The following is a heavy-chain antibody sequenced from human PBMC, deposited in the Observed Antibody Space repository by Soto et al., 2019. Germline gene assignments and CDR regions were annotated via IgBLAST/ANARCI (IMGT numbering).Heavy chain of an antibody. V-gene: IGHV4-4*02. CDR3: ARDGVRYCSGGSCYLPYCMDV. D-gene: IGHD2-15*01. Sequence: SESLSLTCAVAGGSISSSNWWSWVRQPPGKGLEWIGEIYHSGSTNYNPSLKSRVTISVDKSKNQFSLKLSSVTAADTAVYYCARDGVRYCSGGSCYLPYCMDVWGQGTTVTVSS. J-gene: IGHJ6*02. CDR1: GGSISSSNW. CDR2: IYHSGST.